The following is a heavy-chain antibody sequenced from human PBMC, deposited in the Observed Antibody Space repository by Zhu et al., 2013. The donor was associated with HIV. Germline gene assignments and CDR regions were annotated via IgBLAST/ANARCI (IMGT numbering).Heavy chain of an antibody. CDR3: ARDQIGAGIRAFDI. V-gene: IGHV4-59*01. CDR2: FYYSGST. CDR1: GGSFNSYY. Sequence: QVQLQESGPGLVKPSETLSLTCSVSGGSFNSYYWSWIRQPPGKGLEWIGYFYYSGSTNYNPSLKSRVAISVDTSKNQFSLKLSSVTAADTAVYYCARDQIGAGIRAFDIWGQGTMVTVSS. D-gene: IGHD3-3*02. J-gene: IGHJ3*02.